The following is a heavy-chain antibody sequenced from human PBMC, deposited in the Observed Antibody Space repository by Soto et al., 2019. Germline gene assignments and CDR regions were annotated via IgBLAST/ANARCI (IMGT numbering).Heavy chain of an antibody. CDR2: IYWDDDK. V-gene: IGHV2-5*02. J-gene: IGHJ4*02. CDR3: AHRRDTAMGVYFDY. Sequence: QITLKESGPTLVKPTQTLTLTCTFSGFSLSTSGVGVGWIRQPPGKALEWLALIYWDDDKRYSPSLKSRLTITKDTSKKQVILTMTNMDPVDTATYYCAHRRDTAMGVYFDYWGQGTLVTVSS. D-gene: IGHD5-18*01. CDR1: GFSLSTSGVG.